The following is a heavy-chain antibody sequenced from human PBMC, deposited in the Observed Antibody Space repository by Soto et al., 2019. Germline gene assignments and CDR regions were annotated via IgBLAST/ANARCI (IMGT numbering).Heavy chain of an antibody. CDR2: INRGDST. CDR1: GFAVSGTY. V-gene: IGHV3-53*01. J-gene: IGHJ4*02. Sequence: EVQLVESGGGLIQPGESLRLSCSASGFAVSGTYMTWVRQAPGKGLECVSVINRGDSTYYADSVKGRFTISRDNSKNTLDLQMNSLRVEDTAVYYCARAMPGRPYDYWGPGTLVTVSS. D-gene: IGHD2-2*01. CDR3: ARAMPGRPYDY.